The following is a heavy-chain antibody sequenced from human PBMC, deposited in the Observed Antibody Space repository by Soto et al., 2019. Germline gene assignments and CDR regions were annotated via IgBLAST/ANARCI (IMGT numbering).Heavy chain of an antibody. CDR2: VSPENRNA. J-gene: IGHJ4*02. Sequence: ASVKVSCKTSGYTFTEYDINWVRQAPGQGVEYMGWVSPENRNAGYAPQFRGRVSLTADTSINTVYLELTTLTYEDTAVYYCEVTSGYWGQGTMVTVSS. V-gene: IGHV1-8*01. D-gene: IGHD2-21*02. CDR1: GYTFTEYD. CDR3: EVTSGY.